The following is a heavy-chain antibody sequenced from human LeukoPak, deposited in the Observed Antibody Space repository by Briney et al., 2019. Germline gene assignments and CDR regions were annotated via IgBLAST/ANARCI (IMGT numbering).Heavy chain of an antibody. CDR1: GGSISSSSYH. V-gene: IGHV4-39*07. CDR3: AREEALGSGSFDY. Sequence: SETLSLTCTVSGGSISSSSYHWGWIRKPPGEGLACIGHIYYSRNTYYNPSLKSRVTRSEYTSKKQFSLKLSSVTGADTAVYYCAREEALGSGSFDYWGQGTLVTVSS. D-gene: IGHD1-26*01. CDR2: IYYSRNT. J-gene: IGHJ4*02.